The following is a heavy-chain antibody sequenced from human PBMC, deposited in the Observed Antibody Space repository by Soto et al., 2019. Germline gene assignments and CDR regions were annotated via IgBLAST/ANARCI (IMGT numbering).Heavy chain of an antibody. CDR2: INHSGST. V-gene: IGHV4-34*01. Sequence: SETLSLTCAVYGGSFSGYYWSWIRQPPGKGLEWIGEINHSGSTNYNPSLKSRVTISVDTSKNQFSLKLSSVTAADTAVYYCARRVVVPAAMARDYYYYYMDVWGKGTTVTVSS. CDR3: ARRVVVPAAMARDYYYYYMDV. CDR1: GGSFSGYY. D-gene: IGHD2-2*01. J-gene: IGHJ6*03.